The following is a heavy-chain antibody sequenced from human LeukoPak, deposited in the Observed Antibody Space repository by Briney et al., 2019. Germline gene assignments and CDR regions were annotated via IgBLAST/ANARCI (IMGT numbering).Heavy chain of an antibody. J-gene: IGHJ4*02. CDR2: IYYSGST. CDR1: GGSISSGGSS. Sequence: SETLSLTCTVSGGSISSGGSSWTWIRQHPGKGLEWIGYIYYSGSTYYNPSLKSRVTISVDTSKNQFSLKLSSVTAADTAVYYCARRLVWHSSSASPVDYWGQGTLVTVSS. D-gene: IGHD6-6*01. CDR3: ARRLVWHSSSASPVDY. V-gene: IGHV4-31*03.